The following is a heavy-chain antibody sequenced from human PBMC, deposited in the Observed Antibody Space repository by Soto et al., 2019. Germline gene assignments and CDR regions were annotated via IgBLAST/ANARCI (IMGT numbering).Heavy chain of an antibody. D-gene: IGHD3-9*01. CDR2: IYYSGST. J-gene: IGHJ5*02. CDR1: GGSISSYY. CDR3: ARGLYYDILTGYYPFDP. V-gene: IGHV4-59*01. Sequence: SETLSLTCTVSGGSISSYYWSWIRQPPGKGLEWIGYIYYSGSTNYNPSLKSRVTISVDTSKNQFSLKLSSVTAADTAVYYCARGLYYDILTGYYPFDPWGQGTLVTVPQ.